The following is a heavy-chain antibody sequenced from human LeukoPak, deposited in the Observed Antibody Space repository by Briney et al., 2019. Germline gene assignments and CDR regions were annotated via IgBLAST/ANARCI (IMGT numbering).Heavy chain of an antibody. Sequence: GGSLRLSCAASGFTFSSYSMNWVRQAPGKGLEWVSSISSSSSYIYYADSVKGRFTISRDSAKNSLYLQMNSLRAEDTAVYYCARDTAYGDGAFDIWGQGTMVTVSS. CDR3: ARDTAYGDGAFDI. CDR1: GFTFSSYS. V-gene: IGHV3-21*01. D-gene: IGHD4-17*01. J-gene: IGHJ3*02. CDR2: ISSSSSYI.